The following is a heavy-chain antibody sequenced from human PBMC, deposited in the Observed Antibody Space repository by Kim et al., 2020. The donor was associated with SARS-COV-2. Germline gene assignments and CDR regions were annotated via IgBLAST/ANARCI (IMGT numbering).Heavy chain of an antibody. Sequence: DSVKGRFTISRDNSKNTLYLQMNSLRAEDTAVYYCAKALATTRGPGMDVWGQGTTVTVSS. V-gene: IGHV3-30*02. D-gene: IGHD4-17*01. J-gene: IGHJ6*02. CDR3: AKALATTRGPGMDV.